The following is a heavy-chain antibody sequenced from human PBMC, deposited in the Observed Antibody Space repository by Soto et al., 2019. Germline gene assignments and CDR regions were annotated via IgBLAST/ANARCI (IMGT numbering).Heavy chain of an antibody. D-gene: IGHD5-12*01. V-gene: IGHV3-9*01. Sequence: HPGGSLRLSCAASGFTFDDYAMHWVRQAPGKGLEWVSGISWNSGSIGYADSVKGRFTISRDNAKNSLYLQMNSLRAEDTALYYCAKGYSGYDSPFDYWGQGTLVTVSS. CDR3: AKGYSGYDSPFDY. J-gene: IGHJ4*02. CDR2: ISWNSGSI. CDR1: GFTFDDYA.